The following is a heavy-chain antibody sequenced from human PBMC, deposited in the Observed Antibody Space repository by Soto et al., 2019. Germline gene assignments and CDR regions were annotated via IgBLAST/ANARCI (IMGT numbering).Heavy chain of an antibody. D-gene: IGHD3-22*01. J-gene: IGHJ4*02. Sequence: SETLSLTCAVSGGSISSGGYSWSWIRQPPGKGLEWIGYIYHSGSTYYNPSLKSRVTISVDRSKNQFSLMLSSVTAADTAVYYCARESPYYDSSGYYFDYWGQGTLVTVSS. CDR1: GGSISSGGYS. V-gene: IGHV4-30-2*01. CDR2: IYHSGST. CDR3: ARESPYYDSSGYYFDY.